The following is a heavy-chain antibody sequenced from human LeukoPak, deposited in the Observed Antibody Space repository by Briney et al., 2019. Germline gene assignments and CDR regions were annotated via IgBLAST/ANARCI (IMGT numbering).Heavy chain of an antibody. V-gene: IGHV6-1*01. D-gene: IGHD3-22*01. CDR2: TYYRSKWYN. Sequence: SQTLSLTCAISGASVSSNSAAWNWIRQSPSRGLEWLGRTYYRSKWYNDYAVSVKSRITINPDTSKNQFSLQLNSVTPEDTAVYYCARETGHYYDSSGYDYWGQGTLVTVSS. J-gene: IGHJ4*02. CDR3: ARETGHYYDSSGYDY. CDR1: GASVSSNSAA.